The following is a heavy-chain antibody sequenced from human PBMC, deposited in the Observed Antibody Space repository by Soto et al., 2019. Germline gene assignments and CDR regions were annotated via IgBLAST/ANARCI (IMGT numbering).Heavy chain of an antibody. J-gene: IGHJ6*02. CDR2: INPGGGST. D-gene: IGHD3-22*01. CDR1: GYTFTSYY. CDR3: ARVGLYYYDSSGYYPTGMDV. V-gene: IGHV1-46*01. Sequence: AAVKVSCKASGYTFTSYYMHWVRQAPGQGLEWMGIINPGGGSTSYAQKFQGRVTMTRDTSTSTVYMELSSPRSEDTAVYYCARVGLYYYDSSGYYPTGMDVWGQGTTVTVSS.